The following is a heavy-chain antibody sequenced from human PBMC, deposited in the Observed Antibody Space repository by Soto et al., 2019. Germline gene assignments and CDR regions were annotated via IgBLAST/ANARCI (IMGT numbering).Heavy chain of an antibody. Sequence: PGGSLGLSSTASGFNFSRFCTHWVRQVPGRGLLWFSHINSDGSRTSYADSVKGRFTISRDNAKNTLYLQMNSLRAEDTAVYYCARDLSSCSSARCYSFYYGMDVWGQGTTVQSP. CDR1: GFNFSRFC. CDR3: ARDLSSCSSARCYSFYYGMDV. CDR2: INSDGSRT. V-gene: IGHV3-74*01. J-gene: IGHJ6*02. D-gene: IGHD2-2*01.